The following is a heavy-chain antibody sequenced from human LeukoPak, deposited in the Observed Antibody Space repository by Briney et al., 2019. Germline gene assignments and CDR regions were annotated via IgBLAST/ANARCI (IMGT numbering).Heavy chain of an antibody. Sequence: PSETLSLTCTVTGGSISSHYWSWIRQSPGKGLEWIGYISYSGSTNYNPSLKSRVAIPVDMSKNQFYLRLSLVTAADTAVYYCAREVHTDMVVWFDPWGQGILVTVSS. V-gene: IGHV4-59*11. D-gene: IGHD5-18*01. CDR2: ISYSGST. CDR3: AREVHTDMVVWFDP. J-gene: IGHJ5*02. CDR1: GGSISSHY.